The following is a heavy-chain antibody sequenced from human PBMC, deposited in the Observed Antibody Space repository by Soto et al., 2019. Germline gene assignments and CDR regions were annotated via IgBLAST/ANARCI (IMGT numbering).Heavy chain of an antibody. CDR2: IRSKAYGGTT. CDR1: GFTFGDYA. CDR3: TRAISGPSYGSGSYLSPSYYYYGMDV. V-gene: IGHV3-49*03. Sequence: PGGSLRLSCTASGFTFGDYAMSWFRQAPGKGLEWVGFIRSKAYGGTTEYAASVKGRFTISRDDSKSIAYLQMNSLKTEDTAVYYCTRAISGPSYGSGSYLSPSYYYYGMDVWGQGTTVTVSS. J-gene: IGHJ6*02. D-gene: IGHD3-10*01.